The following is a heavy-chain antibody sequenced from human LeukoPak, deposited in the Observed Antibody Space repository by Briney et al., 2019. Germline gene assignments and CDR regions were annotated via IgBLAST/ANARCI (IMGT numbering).Heavy chain of an antibody. CDR2: ISGGGGNT. CDR1: GFTFSNYA. CDR3: AKGGRDTGGNWFDP. V-gene: IGHV3-23*01. Sequence: GGSLRLSCAASGFTFSNYAMTWVRQAPGKGLEWASGISGGGGNTYYADSVKGRFTISRDNSKKTVHLQMSSLRAEDTAVYYCAKGGRDTGGNWFDPWGQGTLVTVSS. J-gene: IGHJ5*02. D-gene: IGHD2-8*02.